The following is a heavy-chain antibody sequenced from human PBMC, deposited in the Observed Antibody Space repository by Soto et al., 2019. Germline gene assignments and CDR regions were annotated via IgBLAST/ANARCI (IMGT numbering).Heavy chain of an antibody. V-gene: IGHV5-10-1*01. CDR1: GYSFTSYW. J-gene: IGHJ4*02. CDR2: IDPSDSYT. CDR3: ARLQAAAGDNDLTCDY. D-gene: IGHD6-13*01. Sequence: EVQLVQSGAEVKKPGESLQICCNASGYSFTSYWISWVRQMPGKGLEWMGRIDPSDSYTNYSPSSQGHVTISADKSISTAYLQGSRLKASDTAMYYCARLQAAAGDNDLTCDYWGQGTRVTVSS.